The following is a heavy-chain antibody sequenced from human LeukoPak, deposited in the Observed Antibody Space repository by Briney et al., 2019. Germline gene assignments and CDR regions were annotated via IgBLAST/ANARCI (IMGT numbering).Heavy chain of an antibody. J-gene: IGHJ4*02. CDR1: GFTVSSNY. D-gene: IGHD3-9*01. CDR3: ARTSYYDILTGYSYFDY. CDR2: IYSGGST. V-gene: IGHV3-53*01. Sequence: GGSLRLSCAASGFTVSSNYMSWVRQAPGKGLEWVSVIYSGGSTYYADSVKGRFTISRDNSKNTLYLQMNSLRAEDTAVYYCARTSYYDILTGYSYFDYWGQGTLVTVSS.